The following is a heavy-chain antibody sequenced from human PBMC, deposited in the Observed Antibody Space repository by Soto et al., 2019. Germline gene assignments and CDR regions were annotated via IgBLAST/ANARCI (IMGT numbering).Heavy chain of an antibody. V-gene: IGHV3-7*01. CDR2: IKQDGSEK. CDR3: ATSRTFDY. J-gene: IGHJ4*02. D-gene: IGHD6-13*01. CDR1: GFPFSSYW. Sequence: GGSLSLSCLVAGFPFSSYWMNWVRQAPGKGLEWVANIKQDGSEKYYVDSAKGRFTISRDNAKNSLYLQMNSLSAEDTAIYYCATSRTFDYWGQGTLVTVSS.